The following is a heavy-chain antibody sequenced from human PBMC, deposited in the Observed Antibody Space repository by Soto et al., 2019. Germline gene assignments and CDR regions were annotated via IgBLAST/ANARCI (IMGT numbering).Heavy chain of an antibody. D-gene: IGHD3-16*01. CDR3: AKDGSKKDDDGNWLGS. CDR1: GFTFEDYT. J-gene: IGHJ5*01. CDR2: ISWDGGTT. V-gene: IGHV3-43*01. Sequence: EVQLVESGGDVVQPGGSLRLSCAASGFTFEDYTIHWVRQAPGKALEWVSLISWDGGTTYYTHSVRGRFTISRDNSKNSLYLQMNSLRPEDTALYYCAKDGSKKDDDGNWLGSWGQGTLVTVSS.